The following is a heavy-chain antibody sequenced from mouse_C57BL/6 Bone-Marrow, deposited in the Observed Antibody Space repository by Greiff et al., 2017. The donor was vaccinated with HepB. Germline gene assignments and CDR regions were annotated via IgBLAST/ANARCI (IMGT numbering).Heavy chain of an antibody. D-gene: IGHD1-1*01. CDR2: IDPADGET. CDR1: GFNIKDYY. CDR3: AGGLYGSSPGWYFDV. Sequence: EVQLQQSGAELVKPGASVKLSCTASGFNIKDYYMHWVKPRTDQGLEWIGRIDPADGETKYAPKFQGKATITADTSSNTADLQLSSLTSEDTAVYYCAGGLYGSSPGWYFDVWGTGTTVTVSS. V-gene: IGHV14-2*01. J-gene: IGHJ1*03.